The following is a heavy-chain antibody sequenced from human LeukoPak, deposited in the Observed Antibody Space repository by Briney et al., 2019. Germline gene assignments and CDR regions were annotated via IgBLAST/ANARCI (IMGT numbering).Heavy chain of an antibody. CDR3: ASLPTFYYDSSHYHYYY. CDR1: GFTFQNYA. J-gene: IGHJ4*02. CDR2: ISGSGPNT. V-gene: IGHV3-23*01. D-gene: IGHD3-22*01. Sequence: GGSLRLSCAASGFTFQNYAMSWVRQARGKGLEWGSSISGSGPNTDYADSVKGRFTIYRDKAKNTLYLQMNSLRAEDTSVYYCASLPTFYYDSSHYHYYYWGQGTLVTVSS.